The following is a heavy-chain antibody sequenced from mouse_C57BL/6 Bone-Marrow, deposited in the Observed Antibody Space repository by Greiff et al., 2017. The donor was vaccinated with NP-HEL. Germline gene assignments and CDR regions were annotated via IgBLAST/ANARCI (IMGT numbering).Heavy chain of an antibody. V-gene: IGHV5-9-1*02. D-gene: IGHD2-1*01. Sequence: EVHLVESGEGLVKPGGSLKLSCAASGFTFSSYAMSWVRQTPEKRLEWVAYISSGGDYIYYADTVKGRFTISRDNDRNTLYLQMSSLKSEDTAMYYCTRGTYGKSYYFDYWGQGTTLTVSS. CDR2: ISSGGDYI. J-gene: IGHJ2*01. CDR1: GFTFSSYA. CDR3: TRGTYGKSYYFDY.